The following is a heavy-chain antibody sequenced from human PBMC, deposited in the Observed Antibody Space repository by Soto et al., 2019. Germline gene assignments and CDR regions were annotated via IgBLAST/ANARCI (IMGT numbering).Heavy chain of an antibody. Sequence: EVQLVESGGGLVQPGRSLRLSCVASGFTADDYALQWVRQAPGKGLEWVSGISSNSDTIHYADSVKGRFTISRDNAKNSLFLQMNSLRPEDTAVYYCAKDMKWGAMTTIHYFDSWGQGTLVTVSS. CDR3: AKDMKWGAMTTIHYFDS. CDR2: ISSNSDTI. D-gene: IGHD4-17*01. J-gene: IGHJ4*02. V-gene: IGHV3-9*02. CDR1: GFTADDYA.